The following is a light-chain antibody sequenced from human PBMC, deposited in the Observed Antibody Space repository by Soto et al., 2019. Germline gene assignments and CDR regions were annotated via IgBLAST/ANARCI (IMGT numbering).Light chain of an antibody. CDR1: GSNIGSNT. V-gene: IGLV1-44*01. CDR2: SSN. Sequence: QSVLTQPPSASGTPGQWVTISCSGSGSNIGSNTVNWYQQLPGTAPKLLIYSSNRRPSGVPDRFSASKSGTSASLAISGLQSEDEADYSCATWDDSLNAWVFGGGTKLTVL. CDR3: ATWDDSLNAWV. J-gene: IGLJ3*02.